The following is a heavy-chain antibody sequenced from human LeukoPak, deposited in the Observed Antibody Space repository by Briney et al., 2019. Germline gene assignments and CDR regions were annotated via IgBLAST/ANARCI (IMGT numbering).Heavy chain of an antibody. J-gene: IGHJ3*02. CDR2: ISSNGGST. CDR3: ARSTMIVVVNDAFDI. CDR1: GFTFSSYA. D-gene: IGHD3-22*01. Sequence: GGSLRLSCAASGFTFSSYAMHWVRQAPGKGLEYVTAISSNGGSTYYANSVKGRFTISRDNSKNTLYLQMGSLRAEDMAVYYCARSTMIVVVNDAFDIWGQGTMVTVSS. V-gene: IGHV3-64*01.